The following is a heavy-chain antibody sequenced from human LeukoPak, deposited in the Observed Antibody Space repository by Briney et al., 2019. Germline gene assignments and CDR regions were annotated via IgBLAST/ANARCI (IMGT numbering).Heavy chain of an antibody. V-gene: IGHV3-23*01. Sequence: PGGSLRLSCAASGFTFSSYAMSWVRQAPGKGLEWVSAISGSGGSTYYADSVKGRFTISRDNSKNTLYLQMNSLRAEDGAVYYCAKDEGDIVVVVAASPFDYWGQGTLVTVSS. CDR1: GFTFSSYA. J-gene: IGHJ4*02. CDR3: AKDEGDIVVVVAASPFDY. CDR2: ISGSGGST. D-gene: IGHD2-15*01.